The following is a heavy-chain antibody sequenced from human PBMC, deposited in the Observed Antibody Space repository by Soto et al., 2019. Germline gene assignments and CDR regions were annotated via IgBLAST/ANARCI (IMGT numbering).Heavy chain of an antibody. CDR1: GYSFTSYW. J-gene: IGHJ4*02. CDR3: ARHRAVDAGDYFDY. D-gene: IGHD5-12*01. CDR2: IYPDDSDT. V-gene: IGHV5-51*01. Sequence: GESLKISCQGSGYSFTSYWIAWVRQMPGKGLEWMGIIYPDDSDTTYSPSFQGQVTISADKSINTAYLQWGSLKASDTALYYCARHRAVDAGDYFDYWGQGTLVTVSS.